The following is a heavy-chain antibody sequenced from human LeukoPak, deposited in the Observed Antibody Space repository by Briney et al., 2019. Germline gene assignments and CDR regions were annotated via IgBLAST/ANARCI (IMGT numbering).Heavy chain of an antibody. CDR2: INPNSGGT. J-gene: IGHJ4*02. V-gene: IGHV1-2*02. D-gene: IGHD6-19*01. Sequence: GASVKVSCKVSGYTFTGYYMHWVRQAPGQGLEWMGWINPNSGGTNYAQKFQGRVTMTRDTSISTAYMELSRLRSDDTAVYYCAREKYSSGWQKPFDYWGQGTLVTVSS. CDR3: AREKYSSGWQKPFDY. CDR1: GYTFTGYY.